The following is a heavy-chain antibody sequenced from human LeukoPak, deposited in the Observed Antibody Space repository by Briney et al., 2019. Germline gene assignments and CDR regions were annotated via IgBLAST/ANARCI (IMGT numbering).Heavy chain of an antibody. V-gene: IGHV3-30*02. J-gene: IGHJ4*02. CDR1: GFTFSNYG. CDR3: AKDGYNYSDY. Sequence: RSGGSLRLSCAASGFTFSNYGMHWVRQAPGKGLEWVAFIRYDGSNKDYADSVKGRFTISRDNSKNTLYLQMNSPRAEDTAVYYCAKDGYNYSDYWGQGTLVTVSS. D-gene: IGHD5-24*01. CDR2: IRYDGSNK.